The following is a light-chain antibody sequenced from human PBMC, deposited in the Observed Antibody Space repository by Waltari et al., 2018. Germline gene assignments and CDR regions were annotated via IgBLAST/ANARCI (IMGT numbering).Light chain of an antibody. CDR3: QQYNSWPPLT. J-gene: IGKJ4*01. CDR2: RAS. CDR1: QSVSSN. Sequence: EIVMMQSPVTLSVSPGERATLSCRATQSVSSNLAWYQQKPGQAPRLLIHRASTRATGIPARFSGSGSGTEFTLTISSLQSEDFAVYYCQQYNSWPPLTFGGGTKVEIK. V-gene: IGKV3-15*01.